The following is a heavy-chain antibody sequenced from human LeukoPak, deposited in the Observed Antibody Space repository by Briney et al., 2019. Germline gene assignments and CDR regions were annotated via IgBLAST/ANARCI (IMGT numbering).Heavy chain of an antibody. D-gene: IGHD6-13*01. V-gene: IGHV1-18*01. J-gene: IGHJ6*02. CDR3: ARETYSSSWYSYYYYGMDV. CDR1: GYTLTSYG. CDR2: ISAYNGNT. Sequence: GASVKVSCKASGYTLTSYGISWVRQAPGQGLEWMGWISAYNGNTNYAQKLQGRVTMTTDTSTSTAYMELRSLRSDDTAVYYCARETYSSSWYSYYYYGMDVWGQGTTVTVSS.